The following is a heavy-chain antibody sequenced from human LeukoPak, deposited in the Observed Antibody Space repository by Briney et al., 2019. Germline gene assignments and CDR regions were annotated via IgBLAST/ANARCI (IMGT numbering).Heavy chain of an antibody. Sequence: PGGSLRLSCAASGFTFSSYAMHWVRQAPGKGLEWVAVISYDGSNKYYADSVKGRFTISRDNSKNTLYLQMNSLRAEDTAVYYCARDPSDSSGYYWGQGTLVTVSS. D-gene: IGHD3-22*01. V-gene: IGHV3-30-3*01. J-gene: IGHJ4*02. CDR1: GFTFSSYA. CDR2: ISYDGSNK. CDR3: ARDPSDSSGYY.